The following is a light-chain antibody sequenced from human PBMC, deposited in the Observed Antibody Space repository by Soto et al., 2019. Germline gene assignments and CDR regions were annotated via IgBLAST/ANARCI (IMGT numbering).Light chain of an antibody. CDR3: QQYESSPYT. CDR2: GAS. V-gene: IGKV3-15*01. J-gene: IGKJ2*01. CDR1: QSISSN. Sequence: EIVMTQSPATLSVSPGERATLSCRASQSISSNLAWYQQKPGQAPSLLLYGASTRATGIPARFSGSGSGTDFTLTISSLQSEDFAVYYCQQYESSPYTFGQGTRLEIK.